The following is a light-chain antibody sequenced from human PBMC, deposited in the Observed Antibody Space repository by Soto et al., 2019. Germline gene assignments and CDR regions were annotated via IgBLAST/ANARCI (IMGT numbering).Light chain of an antibody. CDR1: SSDVGSYNL. Sequence: QSALTQPASVSGSPGQSITLSCTGTSSDVGSYNLVSWYQQHPGKAPKLRIYEGSKRPSGVSNRFSGSKSGNTASLTISGLQAEDEADYYCCSYAGSRVFGGGTQLTVL. V-gene: IGLV2-23*01. J-gene: IGLJ3*02. CDR2: EGS. CDR3: CSYAGSRV.